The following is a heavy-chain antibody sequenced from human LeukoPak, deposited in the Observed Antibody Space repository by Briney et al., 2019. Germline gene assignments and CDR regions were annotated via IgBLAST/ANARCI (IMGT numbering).Heavy chain of an antibody. CDR1: GGSFSGHY. CDR3: ARGRTGAAALDS. V-gene: IGHV4-34*01. Sequence: PSETLSLTCAVYGGSFSGHYWTWIRQPPGKGLEWIGESTHSGSTNYNPSLKSRVTISVDTSKNQFSLKLTSVTAADTAVYHCARGRTGAAALDSWGPGTLVIVSS. CDR2: STHSGST. D-gene: IGHD2-2*01. J-gene: IGHJ4*02.